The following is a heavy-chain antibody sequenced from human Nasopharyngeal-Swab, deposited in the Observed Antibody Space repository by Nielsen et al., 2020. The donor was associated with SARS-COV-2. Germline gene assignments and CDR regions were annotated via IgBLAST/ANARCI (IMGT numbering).Heavy chain of an antibody. CDR3: ARDIEEWLVVPSLSFDY. D-gene: IGHD3-3*01. CDR2: ISVHNADT. V-gene: IGHV1-18*01. J-gene: IGHJ4*02. Sequence: ASVKVSCKASGGTFRSQGINWVRQAPGQGLEWMGWISVHNADTNYAQKIQGRVSMTTDTSTSTAYMELRSLRSDDTAVYYCARDIEEWLVVPSLSFDYWGQGTLVTVSS. CDR1: GGTFRSQG.